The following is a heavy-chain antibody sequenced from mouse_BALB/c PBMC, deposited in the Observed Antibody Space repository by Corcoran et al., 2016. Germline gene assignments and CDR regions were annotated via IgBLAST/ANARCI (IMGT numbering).Heavy chain of an antibody. CDR3: AREPFAMDY. V-gene: IGHV9-3-1*01. CDR1: GYTFTNPG. J-gene: IGHJ4*01. Sequence: QIQLVQSGPELKKPGETVKISCKASGYTFTNPGMNWVKQAPGKGLKWMGWINTYTGEPTYADDFKGRFAFSLETSASTAFLQINNLKNEDTATYFCAREPFAMDYWGQGTSVTVSS. CDR2: INTYTGEP.